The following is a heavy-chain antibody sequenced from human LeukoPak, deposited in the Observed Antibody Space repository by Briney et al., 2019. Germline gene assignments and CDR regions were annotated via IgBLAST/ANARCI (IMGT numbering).Heavy chain of an antibody. J-gene: IGHJ5*02. CDR2: IYYSGST. D-gene: IGHD3-10*01. Sequence: SETLSLTCTVSGGSISSYYWSWIRQPPGKGLEWIGYIYYSGSTNYNPSLKSRVTISVDTSKNQFSLKLSSVTAADTAVYYCARGRLRRDYYGSGSYPRAWFDPWGQGTLVTVSS. CDR3: ARGRLRRDYYGSGSYPRAWFDP. CDR1: GGSISSYY. V-gene: IGHV4-59*01.